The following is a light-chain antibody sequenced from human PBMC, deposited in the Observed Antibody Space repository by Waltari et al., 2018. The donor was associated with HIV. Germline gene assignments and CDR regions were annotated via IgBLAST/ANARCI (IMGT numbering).Light chain of an antibody. CDR2: DVS. V-gene: IGLV2-11*01. J-gene: IGLJ3*02. CDR1: SSDVGSYNY. Sequence: QSALTQPRSVSGSPGQSVTISCTGTSSDVGSYNYVPWYQQHPGKAPKLMIYDVSKRPSGVPDRFSGSKSDNTASLTISGLQPGDEADYYCCSYAGTYTFWVFGGGTKLTVL. CDR3: CSYAGTYTFWV.